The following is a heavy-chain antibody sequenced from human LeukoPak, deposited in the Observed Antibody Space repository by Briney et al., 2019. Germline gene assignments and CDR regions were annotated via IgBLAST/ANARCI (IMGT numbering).Heavy chain of an antibody. CDR1: GFTFSIYA. Sequence: PGGSLRLSCAASGFTFSIYAMSWVRQAPGKGLESVAVISYDGSNKYYADSVRGRFTISRDNSKNTLYLQMNSLRAEDTAVYYGARDVTVAGTRRFDPWGQRTLVTVSS. D-gene: IGHD6-19*01. CDR2: ISYDGSNK. V-gene: IGHV3-30-3*01. J-gene: IGHJ5*02. CDR3: ARDVTVAGTRRFDP.